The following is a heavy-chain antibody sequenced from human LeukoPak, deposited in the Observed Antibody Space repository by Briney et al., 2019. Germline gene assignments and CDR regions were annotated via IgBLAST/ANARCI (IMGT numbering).Heavy chain of an antibody. CDR1: GGSISSSSYY. J-gene: IGHJ6*02. D-gene: IGHD5-24*01. CDR2: IYYSGST. Sequence: SETLSLTCTVSGGSISSSSYYWGWIRQPPGKGLEWIGSIYYSGSTYYNPSLKSRVTISVDTSKNQFSLKLSSVTAADTAVYYCARGMADYYGMDVWGQGTTVTVSS. V-gene: IGHV4-39*07. CDR3: ARGMADYYGMDV.